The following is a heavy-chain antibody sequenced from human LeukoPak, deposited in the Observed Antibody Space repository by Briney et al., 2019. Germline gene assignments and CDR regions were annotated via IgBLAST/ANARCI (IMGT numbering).Heavy chain of an antibody. CDR3: ARHAVDTAMGPYFDY. J-gene: IGHJ4*02. Sequence: SETLSLTCTVSGYSISSGYYWGWIRQPPGKGLEWIGSIYHSGTTYYSPSLKSRVTMSVDTSKNQFSLKLSSVTAADTAVYYCARHAVDTAMGPYFDYWGQGTLVTVSS. V-gene: IGHV4-38-2*02. CDR1: GYSISSGYY. CDR2: IYHSGTT. D-gene: IGHD5-18*01.